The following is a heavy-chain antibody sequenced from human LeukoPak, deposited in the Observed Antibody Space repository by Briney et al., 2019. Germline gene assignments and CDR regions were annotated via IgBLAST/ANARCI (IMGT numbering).Heavy chain of an antibody. CDR2: ISYSGST. CDR1: GGSISSYY. J-gene: IGHJ5*02. Sequence: SESLSLTCTVSGGSISSYYWSWIRQPPGKGLEWIGYISYSGSTNYNPSLKSRVTISVDTSKNHFSLNLSSVTAADTAVYYCAREFRKGLDWFDPWGQGTLVTVSS. V-gene: IGHV4-59*12. CDR3: AREFRKGLDWFDP.